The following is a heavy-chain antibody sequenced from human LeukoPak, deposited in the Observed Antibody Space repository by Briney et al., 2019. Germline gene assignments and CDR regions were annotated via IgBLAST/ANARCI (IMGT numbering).Heavy chain of an antibody. Sequence: GGSLRLSCEASGFSFSSYNMVWVRPTPGKGLEWISSITTSSTYTFYADSVKGRFTISRDNARNSLYLQMNSLTAEDTAVYYCARDPYSGAYGNTYYYYMDVWGKGTTVTISS. CDR2: ITTSSTYT. CDR1: GFSFSSYN. V-gene: IGHV3-21*01. CDR3: ARDPYSGAYGNTYYYYMDV. J-gene: IGHJ6*03. D-gene: IGHD1-26*01.